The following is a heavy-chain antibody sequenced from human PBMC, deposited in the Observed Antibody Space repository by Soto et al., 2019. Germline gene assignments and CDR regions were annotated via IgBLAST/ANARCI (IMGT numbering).Heavy chain of an antibody. CDR3: ARDRDGYPRTSFDY. Sequence: QLQLQESGPGLVKPSETLSLTCTVSGVSISSSSSYWGWIRQPPGKGLECIGSIYYSGSTYYNPSLKSRVTISVDTSKNQFSLKLSSVTAADTAVYYCARDRDGYPRTSFDYWGQGTLVTVSS. D-gene: IGHD2-2*03. J-gene: IGHJ4*02. V-gene: IGHV4-39*01. CDR1: GVSISSSSSY. CDR2: IYYSGST.